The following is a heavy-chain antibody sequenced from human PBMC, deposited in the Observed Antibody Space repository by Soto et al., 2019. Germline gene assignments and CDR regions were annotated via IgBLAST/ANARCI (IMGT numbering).Heavy chain of an antibody. CDR1: GLTFSSYA. V-gene: IGHV3-23*01. J-gene: IGHJ3*02. CDR3: AKPITGTTTDAFDI. CDR2: ISGSGGST. Sequence: GGSLRLSCAASGLTFSSYAMGWVRQAPGKGLEWVSAISGSGGSTYYADSVKGRSTISRDNSKNTLYLQMNSLRGEETAVYYCAKPITGTTTDAFDIWGQGTMVTVS. D-gene: IGHD1-7*01.